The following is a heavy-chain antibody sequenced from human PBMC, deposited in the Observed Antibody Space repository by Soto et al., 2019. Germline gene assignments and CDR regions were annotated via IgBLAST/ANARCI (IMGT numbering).Heavy chain of an antibody. CDR1: GFTFTSSA. CDR3: AIEGSSGENYGMDV. D-gene: IGHD3-22*01. J-gene: IGHJ6*02. CDR2: IVVGSGNT. V-gene: IGHV1-58*01. Sequence: QMQLVQSGPEVKKPGTSVKVSCKASGFTFTSSAVQWVRQARGQRLEWIGWIVVGSGNTNYAQKFQERVTITRDMSTSTAYMELSSLRSEDTAVYYCAIEGSSGENYGMDVWGQGTTVTVSS.